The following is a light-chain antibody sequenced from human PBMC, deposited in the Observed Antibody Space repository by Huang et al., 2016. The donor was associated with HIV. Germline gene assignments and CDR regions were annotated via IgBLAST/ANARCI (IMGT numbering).Light chain of an antibody. V-gene: IGKV1-5*03. CDR3: QYGET. CDR1: QNISSW. CDR2: KIS. Sequence: DIQMTQSPSTLSAFVGDRLTTTCRASQNISSWLAWYQQKPGKAPRLLIYKISSLESGVPSRFSGSGYGTEFTLTISSLQPDDIGTYYCQYGETFGQGSKVEVK. J-gene: IGKJ1*01.